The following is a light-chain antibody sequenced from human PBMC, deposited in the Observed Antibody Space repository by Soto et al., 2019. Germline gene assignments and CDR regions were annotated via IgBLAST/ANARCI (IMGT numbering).Light chain of an antibody. J-gene: IGKJ1*01. V-gene: IGKV3-15*01. CDR3: QQYKNGWA. CDR2: GIS. Sequence: EIVMTQSPATLSVSPGETATLSCRASHSLTSYLAWYQQKPDQAPRLLIYGISTRATDIPARFSGSGSGTEFTLTISSLQSEDFAVYYCQQYKNGWAFGQGTKVDI. CDR1: HSLTSY.